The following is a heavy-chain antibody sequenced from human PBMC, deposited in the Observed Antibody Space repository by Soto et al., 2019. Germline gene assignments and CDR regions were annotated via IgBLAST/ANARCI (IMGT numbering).Heavy chain of an antibody. V-gene: IGHV1-24*01. CDR1: GYTLXELS. Sequence: EASVKVSCKVSGYTLXELSMHWAPQAPGKGLEWMGGFDPEDGETNYAQKFQGRVTITADESTSTAYMELSSLRSEDTAVYYCARDALRRFDYWGQGTLVTVSS. J-gene: IGHJ4*02. CDR2: FDPEDGET. CDR3: ARDALRRFDY.